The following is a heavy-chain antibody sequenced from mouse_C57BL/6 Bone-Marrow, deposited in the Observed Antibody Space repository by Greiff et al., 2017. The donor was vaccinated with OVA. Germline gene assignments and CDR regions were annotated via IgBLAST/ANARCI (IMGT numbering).Heavy chain of an antibody. V-gene: IGHV1-64*01. CDR2: IHPHSGST. CDR1: GYTFTSYW. CDR3: ARAITTVVATRYFDV. Sequence: QVQLQQPGAELVKPGASVKLSCKASGYTFTSYWMHWVKQRPGQGLEWIGMIHPHSGSTNYNEKFKSKATLTVDKSSSTAYMQLSSLTSEDSAVYYCARAITTVVATRYFDVWGTGTTVTVSS. J-gene: IGHJ1*03. D-gene: IGHD1-1*01.